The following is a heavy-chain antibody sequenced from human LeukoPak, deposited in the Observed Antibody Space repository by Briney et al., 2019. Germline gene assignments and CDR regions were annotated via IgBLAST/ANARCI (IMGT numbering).Heavy chain of an antibody. D-gene: IGHD3-9*01. CDR1: GYTFTGYY. CDR3: ARIDWPHDY. V-gene: IGHV1-2*02. CDR2: INPNSGDI. Sequence: ASVTVSCKASGYTFTGYYMHWVRQAPGQGLEWMGWINPNSGDINYAQKYQGRVTMTRDTSNNTAYMELSRLTSDDTAVYYCARIDWPHDYWGQGTLVTVSS. J-gene: IGHJ4*02.